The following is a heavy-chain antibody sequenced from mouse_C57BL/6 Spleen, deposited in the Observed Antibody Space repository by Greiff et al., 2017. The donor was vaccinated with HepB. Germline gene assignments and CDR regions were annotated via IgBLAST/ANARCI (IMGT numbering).Heavy chain of an antibody. V-gene: IGHV5-16*01. J-gene: IGHJ1*03. CDR2: INYDGSST. Sequence: EVQRVESEGGLVQPGSSMKLSCTASGFTFSDYYMAWVRQVPEKGLEWVANINYDGSSTYYLDSLKSRFIISRDNAKNILYLQMSSLKSEDTATYYGARDGRAYYGSSYWYFDVWGTGTTVTVSS. CDR3: ARDGRAYYGSSYWYFDV. D-gene: IGHD1-1*01. CDR1: GFTFSDYY.